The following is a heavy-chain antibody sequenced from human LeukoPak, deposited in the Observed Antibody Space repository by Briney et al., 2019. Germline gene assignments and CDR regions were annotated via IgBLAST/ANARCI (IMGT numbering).Heavy chain of an antibody. D-gene: IGHD5-18*01. J-gene: IGHJ4*02. CDR1: GFTFSSYW. CDR3: ARGGGCSYIAFDY. V-gene: IGHV3-74*01. Sequence: GGSLRLSCAASGFTFSSYWMHWVRHAPGKGLVWVSRINSDGSSTSYADSVKGRFTISRDNAKNTLYLQMNSLRAEDTAVYYCARGGGCSYIAFDYWGQGTLVTVSS. CDR2: INSDGSST.